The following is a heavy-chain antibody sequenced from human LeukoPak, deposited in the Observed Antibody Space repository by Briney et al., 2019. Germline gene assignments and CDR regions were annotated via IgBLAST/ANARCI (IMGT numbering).Heavy chain of an antibody. Sequence: SETLSLTCTVSGGSISSSSYYWGWIRQPPGKGLEWIGSIYYSGSTYYNPSLKSRVTISVDTSKNQFSLKLSSVTAADTAVYYCARLSHRTGYSYGYGSFDYWGQGTLVTVSS. CDR2: IYYSGST. D-gene: IGHD5-18*01. J-gene: IGHJ4*02. CDR3: ARLSHRTGYSYGYGSFDY. V-gene: IGHV4-39*01. CDR1: GGSISSSSYY.